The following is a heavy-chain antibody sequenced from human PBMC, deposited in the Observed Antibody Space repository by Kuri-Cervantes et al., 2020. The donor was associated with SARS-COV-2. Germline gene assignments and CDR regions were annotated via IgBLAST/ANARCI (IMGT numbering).Heavy chain of an antibody. CDR1: GFTFSSYG. V-gene: IGHV3-30*03. CDR3: ARVLRGYSGYELFDY. J-gene: IGHJ4*02. Sequence: LALTCAASGFTFSSYGMHWVRQAPGKGLEWVAVISYDTRNKYYADSVKGRFTISRDNSKNTLYLQMNSLRAEDTAVYYCARVLRGYSGYELFDYWGQGTLVTVSS. D-gene: IGHD5-12*01. CDR2: ISYDTRNK.